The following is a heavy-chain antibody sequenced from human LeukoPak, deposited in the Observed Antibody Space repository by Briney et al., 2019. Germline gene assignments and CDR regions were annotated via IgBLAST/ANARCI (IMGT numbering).Heavy chain of an antibody. CDR1: GFTFSSYA. J-gene: IGHJ3*02. CDR2: ISYDGSNK. Sequence: PGGSLRLSCAASGFTFSSYAMHWVRQAPGKGLEWVAVISYDGSNKYYADSVKGRFTISRDNAKNSLYLQMNSLRAEDTAVYYCARGPITGTTAWAFDIWGQGTMVTVSS. V-gene: IGHV3-30-3*01. CDR3: ARGPITGTTAWAFDI. D-gene: IGHD1-20*01.